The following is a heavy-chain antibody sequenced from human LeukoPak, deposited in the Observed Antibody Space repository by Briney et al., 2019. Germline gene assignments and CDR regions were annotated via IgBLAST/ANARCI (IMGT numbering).Heavy chain of an antibody. V-gene: IGHV3-23*01. CDR1: GFTFSTYA. CDR3: AKANSGSWKSGWFDP. J-gene: IGHJ5*02. D-gene: IGHD6-19*01. Sequence: GGSLRLSCAASGFTFSTYAMSWVRQAPGKGLEWVSGIGGSGGGTYYADSVKGRLIISRDTFKNTLYLQMYNLRAEDTAIYYCAKANSGSWKSGWFDPWGQGTLVTVSS. CDR2: IGGSGGGT.